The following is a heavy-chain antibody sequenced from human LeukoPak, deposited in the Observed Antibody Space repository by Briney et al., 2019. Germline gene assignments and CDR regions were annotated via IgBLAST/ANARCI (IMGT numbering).Heavy chain of an antibody. Sequence: GGSLRLSCAASGFTVSSNYMSWVRQAPGKGLEWVSAISGSGGSTYYADSVKGRFTISRDNSKNTLYLQMNSLRAEDTAVYYCAKRVVGASGDAFDIWGQGTMVTVSS. CDR3: AKRVVGASGDAFDI. V-gene: IGHV3-23*01. CDR2: ISGSGGST. CDR1: GFTVSSNY. J-gene: IGHJ3*02. D-gene: IGHD1-26*01.